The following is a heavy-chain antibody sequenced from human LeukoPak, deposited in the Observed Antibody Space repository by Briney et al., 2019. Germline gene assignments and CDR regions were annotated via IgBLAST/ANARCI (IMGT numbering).Heavy chain of an antibody. D-gene: IGHD4-17*01. CDR1: EFTFNSYW. CDR2: IKQYGGKI. V-gene: IGHV3-7*01. J-gene: IGHJ4*02. Sequence: GGSLRLSCAASEFTFNSYWMSWVRQAPGKGLEGVANIKQYGGKIYYLDSVKGRFTVSRDNAKNSLYLQMNSLRAEDTAVYYCARLGARQMLEYWGQGTLVTVSS. CDR3: ARLGARQMLEY.